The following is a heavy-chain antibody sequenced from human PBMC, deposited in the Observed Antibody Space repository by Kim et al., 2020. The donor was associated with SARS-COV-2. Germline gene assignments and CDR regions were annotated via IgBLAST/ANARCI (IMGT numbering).Heavy chain of an antibody. D-gene: IGHD6-19*01. CDR1: GGTFSSYA. Sequence: SVKVSCKASGGTFSSYAISWVRQAPGQGLEWMGGIIPIFGTANYAQKFQGRVTITADESTSTAYMELSSLRSEDTAVYYCASPPGYSSAEYFQHWGQGTLVTVSS. CDR3: ASPPGYSSAEYFQH. CDR2: IIPIFGTA. V-gene: IGHV1-69*13. J-gene: IGHJ1*01.